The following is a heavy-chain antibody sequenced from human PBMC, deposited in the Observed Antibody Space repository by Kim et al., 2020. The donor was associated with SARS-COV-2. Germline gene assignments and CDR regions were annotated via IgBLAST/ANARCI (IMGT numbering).Heavy chain of an antibody. CDR1: GGSISSYY. CDR3: AREIFHPIAARPSNWFDP. J-gene: IGHJ5*02. V-gene: IGHV4-59*01. CDR2: IYYSGST. Sequence: SETLSLTCTVSGGSISSYYWSWIRQPPGKGLEWIGYIYYSGSTNYNPSLKSRVTISVDTSKNQFSLKLSSVTAADTAVYYCAREIFHPIAARPSNWFDPWGQGTLVTVSS. D-gene: IGHD6-6*01.